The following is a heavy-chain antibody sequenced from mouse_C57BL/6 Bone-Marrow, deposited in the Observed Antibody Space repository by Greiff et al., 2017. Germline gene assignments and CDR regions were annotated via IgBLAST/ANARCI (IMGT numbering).Heavy chain of an antibody. V-gene: IGHV1-50*01. CDR2: IDPSDSYT. Sequence: VQLQQSGAELVKPGASVKLSCKASGYTFTSYWMQWVKQRPGQGLEWIGEIDPSDSYTNYNQKFKGKATLTVDTSSSTAYMQLSSLTSEDSAVYYCARRVWYYSNSFAYWGQGTLVTVSA. CDR3: ARRVWYYSNSFAY. D-gene: IGHD2-5*01. CDR1: GYTFTSYW. J-gene: IGHJ3*01.